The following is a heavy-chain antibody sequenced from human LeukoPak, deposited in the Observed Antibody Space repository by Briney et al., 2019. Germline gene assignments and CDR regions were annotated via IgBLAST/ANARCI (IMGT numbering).Heavy chain of an antibody. V-gene: IGHV1-18*01. CDR2: ISAYNGNT. Sequence: ASVKVSCKASGYTFTSYGISWVRQAPGQGLEWMGWISAYNGNTNYAQKLQGRVTMTTDTSTSTAYMELSSLRSEDTAVYYCATEPGIAAYYYGMDVWGQGTTVTVSS. J-gene: IGHJ6*02. D-gene: IGHD6-13*01. CDR3: ATEPGIAAYYYGMDV. CDR1: GYTFTSYG.